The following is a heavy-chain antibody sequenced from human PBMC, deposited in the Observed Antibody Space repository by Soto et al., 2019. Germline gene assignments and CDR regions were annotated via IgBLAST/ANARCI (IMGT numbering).Heavy chain of an antibody. J-gene: IGHJ4*02. V-gene: IGHV4-59*08. Sequence: SETLSLTCTVSGGSIINYFWSWIRQPPGKGLEWIGYIHSGGSTNYNPSLKSRVTMSLDTSKNQVSLKLSSVTAADTAVYYCARSYDTLTGYYRYWGQGALVTVSS. CDR2: IHSGGST. D-gene: IGHD3-9*01. CDR1: GGSIINYF. CDR3: ARSYDTLTGYYRY.